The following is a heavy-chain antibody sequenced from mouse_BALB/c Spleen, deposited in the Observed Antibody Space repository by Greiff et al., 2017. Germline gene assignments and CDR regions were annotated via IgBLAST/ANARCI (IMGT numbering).Heavy chain of an antibody. CDR1: GFNIKDTY. V-gene: IGHV14-3*02. D-gene: IGHD2-3*01. CDR2: IDPANGNT. Sequence: EVQLVESGAELVKPGASVKLSCTASGFNIKDTYMHWVKQRPEQGLEWIGRIDPANGNTKYDPKFQGKATITADTSSNTAYLQLSSLTSEDTAVYYCARDGYGAMDYWGQGTSVTVSS. CDR3: ARDGYGAMDY. J-gene: IGHJ4*01.